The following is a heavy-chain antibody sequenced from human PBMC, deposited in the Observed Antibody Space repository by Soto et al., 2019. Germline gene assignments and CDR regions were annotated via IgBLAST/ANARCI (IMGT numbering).Heavy chain of an antibody. CDR2: IYYSGST. D-gene: IGHD4-17*01. CDR3: AREFLSTYGDYYFDY. CDR1: GGSISGGGYY. J-gene: IGHJ4*02. Sequence: PSETLCLTCTVSGGSISGGGYYWSWIRQHPGKGLEWIGYIYYSGSTYYNPSLKSRVTISVDTSKSQFSLKLSSVTAADTAVYYCAREFLSTYGDYYFDYWGQGTLVTVSS. V-gene: IGHV4-31*03.